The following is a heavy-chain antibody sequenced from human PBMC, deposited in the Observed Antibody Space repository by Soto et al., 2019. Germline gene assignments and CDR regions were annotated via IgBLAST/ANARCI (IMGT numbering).Heavy chain of an antibody. CDR3: ARGHYYYGMDV. J-gene: IGHJ6*02. V-gene: IGHV4-30-2*01. Sequence: SETLSLPGTVPTGSVSSGTYSWSWVRQPPGKGLEWIGYIYYNGTTYYTPSPKSRLTMSMDRANDHFSLNLTSVTAAHTAVYFCARGHYYYGMDVWGQGITVTVSS. CDR2: IYYNGTT. CDR1: TGSVSSGTYS.